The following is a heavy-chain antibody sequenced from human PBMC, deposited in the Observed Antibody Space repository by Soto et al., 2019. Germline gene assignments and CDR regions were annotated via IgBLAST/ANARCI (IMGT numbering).Heavy chain of an antibody. J-gene: IGHJ6*02. V-gene: IGHV3-21*01. CDR2: ISSSSYI. CDR3: ARGDLYDFWSGYPPYGMDV. D-gene: IGHD3-3*01. CDR1: GFTFSSYS. Sequence: GGSLRLSCAASGFTFSSYSMNWVRQAPGKGLEWVSSISSSSYIYYADSVKGRFTISRDNAKNSLYLQMNSLRAEDTAVYYCARGDLYDFWSGYPPYGMDVWGQGTTVTVSS.